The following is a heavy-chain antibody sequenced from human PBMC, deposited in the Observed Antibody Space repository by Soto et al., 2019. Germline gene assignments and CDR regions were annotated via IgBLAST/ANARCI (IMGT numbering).Heavy chain of an antibody. Sequence: EVQLVEPGGGLLKPGGSLKLSVEGSGFTFRIAGRSWFRRAPGKGLEWVGRIKSDAYGGAIDYAAPVKGRFTISRDDSKNTLFLQMNNLRAEDTAVYSCTTTKGRLEPPTNDFWGQGTPVIVSS. D-gene: IGHD2-8*01. CDR3: TTTKGRLEPPTNDF. CDR1: GFTFRIAG. CDR2: IKSDAYGGAI. V-gene: IGHV3-15*01. J-gene: IGHJ4*02.